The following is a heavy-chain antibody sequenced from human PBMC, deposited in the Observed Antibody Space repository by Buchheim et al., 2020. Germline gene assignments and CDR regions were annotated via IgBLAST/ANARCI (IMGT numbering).Heavy chain of an antibody. Sequence: EVQLLESGGGLVQPGGSLRLSCAASGFTFSSYAMSWVRQAPGKGLEWVSAISGSGGSTYYADSVKGRFTISSDNSKNTLYLQMNSLRAEDTAVYYCAKDEFNWNLASVLYYYMDVWGKGTT. J-gene: IGHJ6*03. CDR1: GFTFSSYA. CDR2: ISGSGGST. CDR3: AKDEFNWNLASVLYYYMDV. D-gene: IGHD1-7*01. V-gene: IGHV3-23*01.